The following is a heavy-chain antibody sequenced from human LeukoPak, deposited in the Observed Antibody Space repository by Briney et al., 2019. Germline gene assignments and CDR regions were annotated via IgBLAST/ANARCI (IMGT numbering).Heavy chain of an antibody. J-gene: IGHJ3*02. D-gene: IGHD1-14*01. CDR2: IHYRGST. Sequence: SETLSLTCTVSGGSISSYYWSWIRQPPGKGLEWIGSIHYRGSTNYNPSLESRVTISVDTSKKQFSLKPSSVTAADTAVYYCATNRNRVIDTFDIWGQGTMVTVSS. CDR1: GGSISSYY. V-gene: IGHV4-59*08. CDR3: ATNRNRVIDTFDI.